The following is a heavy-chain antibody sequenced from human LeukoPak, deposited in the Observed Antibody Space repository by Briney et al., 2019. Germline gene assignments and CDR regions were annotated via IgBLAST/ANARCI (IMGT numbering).Heavy chain of an antibody. D-gene: IGHD1-26*01. V-gene: IGHV3-30-3*01. J-gene: IGHJ4*02. CDR2: ISYDGSNK. CDR3: ARDRTYSGSYPYFDY. CDR1: GFTFSIYA. Sequence: GRSLRLSCAASGFTFSIYAIHWVRQAPGKGLEWVAVISYDGSNKYYADSVKGRFTISRDNCKNTLYLQMNSLRAADTAVYYCARDRTYSGSYPYFDYWGQGTLVTVSS.